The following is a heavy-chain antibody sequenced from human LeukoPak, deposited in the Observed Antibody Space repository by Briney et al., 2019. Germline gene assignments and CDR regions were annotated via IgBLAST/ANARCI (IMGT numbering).Heavy chain of an antibody. CDR1: RGTFPNYD. J-gene: IGHJ4*02. CDR2: FVPSVDVA. Sequence: SVKVSCKASRGTFPNYDISWVRQAPGQGLEWMGRFVPSVDVANYSPKFRGRVTITADKSTTTVFMELSSLRSEDTAVYYCATLCSGGFCYIDYWGQGILVTISS. D-gene: IGHD2-15*01. CDR3: ATLCSGGFCYIDY. V-gene: IGHV1-69*04.